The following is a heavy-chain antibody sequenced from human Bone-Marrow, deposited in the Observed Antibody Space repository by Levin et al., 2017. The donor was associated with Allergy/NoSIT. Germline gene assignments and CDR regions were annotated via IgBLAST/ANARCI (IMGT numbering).Heavy chain of an antibody. D-gene: IGHD1-26*01. CDR2: ISSTANYI. J-gene: IGHJ4*02. CDR1: GFIFSTYT. CDR3: ARSSFHSDPTDEDLDPRYCDT. Sequence: GESLKISCAASGFIFSTYTMNWVRQAPGKGLEWISSISSTANYIYEADSLGGRFTISRDNAKNSLYLMMSRLTAEDTDIYYCARSSFHSDPTDEDLDPRYCDTWGQGTLVTVSS. V-gene: IGHV3-21*06.